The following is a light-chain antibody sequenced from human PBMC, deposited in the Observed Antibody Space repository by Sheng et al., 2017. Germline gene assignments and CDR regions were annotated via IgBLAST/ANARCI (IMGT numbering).Light chain of an antibody. CDR1: KLGDKF. CDR2: KDT. V-gene: IGLV3-1*01. J-gene: IGLJ3*02. CDR3: QALDSIIAGV. Sequence: SYEVTQPPSVSVFPGQTATFTCSGDKLGDKFVCWYQQKPGQSPVLLIYKDTKRPSGIPERFSGSNSGNTATLTISETQAMDEADYYCQALDSIIAGVFGGGTKLTVL.